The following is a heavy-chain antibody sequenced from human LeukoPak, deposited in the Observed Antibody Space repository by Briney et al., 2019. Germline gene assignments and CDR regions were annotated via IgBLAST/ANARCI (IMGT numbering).Heavy chain of an antibody. Sequence: PSQTLSLTCTVSGGSISSGGYYWSWIRQPPGKGLEWIGYIYHSGSTYYNPSLKSRVTISVDRSKNQFSLKLSSVTAVDTAVYYCARSPYYYGSGRPAGLLDYWGQGTLVTVSS. CDR3: ARSPYYYGSGRPAGLLDY. V-gene: IGHV4-30-2*01. CDR2: IYHSGST. CDR1: GGSISSGGYY. D-gene: IGHD3-10*01. J-gene: IGHJ4*02.